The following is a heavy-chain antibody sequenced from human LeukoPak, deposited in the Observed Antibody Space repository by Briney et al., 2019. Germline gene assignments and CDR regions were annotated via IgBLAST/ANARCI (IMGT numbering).Heavy chain of an antibody. CDR1: GGSFSGYY. Sequence: SETLSLTCAVYGGSFSGYYWSWIRQPPGKGLEWIGEINHSGSTNYNPSLKSRVTISVDTSKNQFSLKLSSVTAADTAVYYCARGRPYYYYGMDVWGQGTTVTVSS. CDR3: ARGRPYYYYGMDV. V-gene: IGHV4-34*01. J-gene: IGHJ6*02. CDR2: INHSGST. D-gene: IGHD2-21*01.